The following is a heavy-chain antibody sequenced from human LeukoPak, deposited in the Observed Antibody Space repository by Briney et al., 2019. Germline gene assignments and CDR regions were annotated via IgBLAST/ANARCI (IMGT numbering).Heavy chain of an antibody. CDR3: ARGVPETSGYDPTSDY. CDR1: GGSFSGYY. CDR2: SNHSGST. D-gene: IGHD5-12*01. Sequence: SETLSLTCAVYGGSFSGYYWSWIRQPPGKGLEWIGESNHSGSTNYNPSLKSRVTISVDTSKNQFSLKLSSVTAADTAVYYCARGVPETSGYDPTSDYWGQGTLVTVSS. V-gene: IGHV4-34*01. J-gene: IGHJ4*02.